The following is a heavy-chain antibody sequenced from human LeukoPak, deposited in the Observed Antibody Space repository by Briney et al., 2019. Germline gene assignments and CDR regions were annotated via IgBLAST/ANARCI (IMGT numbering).Heavy chain of an antibody. CDR1: GGSISSSSYY. CDR3: ARHGSTKYCTNGVCHIEG. Sequence: PSETLSLTCTVSGGSISSSSYYWGWIRQPPGKGLEWIGSIYYSGSTYYNPSLKSRVTISVDTSKNQFSLKLSSVTAADTAVYYCARHGSTKYCTNGVCHIEGWGQGTLVTVSS. D-gene: IGHD2-8*01. CDR2: IYYSGST. V-gene: IGHV4-39*01. J-gene: IGHJ4*02.